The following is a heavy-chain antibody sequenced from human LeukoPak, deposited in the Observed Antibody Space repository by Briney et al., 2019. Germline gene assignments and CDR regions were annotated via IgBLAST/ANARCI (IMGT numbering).Heavy chain of an antibody. V-gene: IGHV4-59*01. CDR1: GGSISSYY. CDR3: ARVDGDYNY. D-gene: IGHD4-17*01. CDR2: IYYSGST. Sequence: SETLSLTCTVSGGSISSYYWSWLRQPPGKGLEWIGDIYYSGSTNYNRALKSRVTISVDTYKNKFSLKLSSVTAADTAVYYCARVDGDYNYWGQGTLVTVSS. J-gene: IGHJ4*01.